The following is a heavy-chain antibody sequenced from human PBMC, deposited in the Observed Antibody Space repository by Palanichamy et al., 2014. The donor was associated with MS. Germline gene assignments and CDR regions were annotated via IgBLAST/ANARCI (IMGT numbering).Heavy chain of an antibody. CDR2: INPDSGDT. Sequence: QVQLVQSGAEVKKPGASVKVSCKTSGYTFTGYYIHWVRQAPGRGLEWMGRINPDSGDTNYPQKFQGRVTLTRDTSNSTAYMELSRLRSDDTAVYFCAGVVTVLKYWGQGTLVTVSS. CDR1: GYTFTGYY. D-gene: IGHD2-21*02. V-gene: IGHV1-2*06. J-gene: IGHJ4*02. CDR3: AGVVTVLKY.